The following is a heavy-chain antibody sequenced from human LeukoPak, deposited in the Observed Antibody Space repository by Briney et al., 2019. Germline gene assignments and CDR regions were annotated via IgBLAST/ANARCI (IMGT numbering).Heavy chain of an antibody. CDR3: ARGVPGALAGFDI. J-gene: IGHJ4*02. CDR2: ISTYIGKT. D-gene: IGHD2-2*01. Sequence: ASVKVSCKASGYTFTKYGISWVRQAPGQELEWMGWISTYIGKTNYAQRFQGRVTMTTETSTTTAYMELKSLRSDDTAVYYCARGVPGALAGFDIWGQGTLVTVSS. V-gene: IGHV1-18*01. CDR1: GYTFTKYG.